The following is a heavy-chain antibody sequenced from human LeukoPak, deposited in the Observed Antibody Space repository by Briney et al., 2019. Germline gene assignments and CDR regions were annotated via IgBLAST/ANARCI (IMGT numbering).Heavy chain of an antibody. V-gene: IGHV1-46*01. J-gene: IGHJ4*02. CDR1: GYTFTSYY. Sequence: ASVKVSCKASGYTFTSYYMHWVRQAPGQGLEGMGIINPSGGSTSYAQKFQGRVTMTRDMSTSTVYMELSSLRSEDTAVYYCARDILATERIDYWGQGTLVTVSS. CDR3: ARDILATERIDY. CDR2: INPSGGST. D-gene: IGHD5-12*01.